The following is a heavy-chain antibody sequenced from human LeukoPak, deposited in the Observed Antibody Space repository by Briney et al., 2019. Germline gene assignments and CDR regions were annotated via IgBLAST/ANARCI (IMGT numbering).Heavy chain of an antibody. CDR3: ARGFGGATSTGYYMDV. V-gene: IGHV1-69*05. CDR1: GGTFSSYA. J-gene: IGHJ6*03. CDR2: IIPIFGTA. Sequence: ASVKVSCKASGGTFSSYAISWVRQAPGQGLEWMGGIIPIFGTANYAQKFQGRVTITTDESTSTAYMELSSLRSEDTAVYYCARGFGGATSTGYYMDVWGKGTTVTVSS. D-gene: IGHD1-26*01.